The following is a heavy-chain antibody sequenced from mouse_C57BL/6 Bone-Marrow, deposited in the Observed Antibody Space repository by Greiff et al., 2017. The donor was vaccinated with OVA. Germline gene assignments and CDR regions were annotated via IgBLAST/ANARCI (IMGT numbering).Heavy chain of an antibody. CDR1: GYTFTDYY. V-gene: IGHV1-26*01. J-gene: IGHJ1*03. Sequence: EVQLQQSGPELVKPGASVKISCKASGYTFTDYYMNWVKQSHGKSLEWIGDINPNNGGTSYNQKFKGKATLTVDKSSSTAYMELRSLTSEDSAVYYCAPYYYGSSYYWYFDVWGTGTTVTVSS. CDR3: APYYYGSSYYWYFDV. D-gene: IGHD1-1*01. CDR2: INPNNGGT.